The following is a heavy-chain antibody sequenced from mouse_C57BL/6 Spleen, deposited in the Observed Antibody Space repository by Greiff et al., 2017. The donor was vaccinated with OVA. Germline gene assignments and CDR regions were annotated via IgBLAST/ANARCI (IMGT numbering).Heavy chain of an antibody. CDR3: ARGDDAAY. J-gene: IGHJ3*01. D-gene: IGHD2-12*01. V-gene: IGHV1-26*01. CDR2: INPNNGGT. Sequence: EVQLQQSGPELVKPGASVKISCKASGYTFTDYYMNWVKQSHGKSLEWIGDINPNNGGTSYNQKFKGKATLTVDKSSSTAYMELRSLTSEDSAVYYCARGDDAAYWGQGTLVTVSA. CDR1: GYTFTDYY.